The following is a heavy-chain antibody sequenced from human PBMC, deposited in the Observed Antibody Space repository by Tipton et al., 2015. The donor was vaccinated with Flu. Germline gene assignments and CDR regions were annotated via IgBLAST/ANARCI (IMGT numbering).Heavy chain of an antibody. Sequence: TLSLTCGVSGDSISSNKWWTWVRQPPGKGLEWIGEINNSGRTAYSPSLKGRVTVSLDKSKNQFFLTLNFVTAADTAVYYCASRPVRSSSGGLDVWGQGTTVTVSS. CDR3: ASRPVRSSSGGLDV. D-gene: IGHD3-22*01. CDR2: INNSGRT. J-gene: IGHJ6*02. CDR1: GDSISSNKW. V-gene: IGHV4-4*02.